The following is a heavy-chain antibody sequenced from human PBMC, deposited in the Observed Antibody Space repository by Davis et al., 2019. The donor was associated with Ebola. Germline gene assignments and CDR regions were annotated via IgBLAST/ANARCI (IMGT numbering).Heavy chain of an antibody. CDR2: INPSGGGT. V-gene: IGHV1-46*03. CDR1: GYTFTSYY. Sequence: AASVKVSCKASGYTFTSYYMYWVRQAPGQGLEWMGIINPSGGGTTYAQKFQGRVTMTRDTSTSTIYMELSSLRSEDTAMYYCARGNRGGDILTGCFFDYWGQGTLVTVSS. J-gene: IGHJ4*02. D-gene: IGHD3-9*01. CDR3: ARGNRGGDILTGCFFDY.